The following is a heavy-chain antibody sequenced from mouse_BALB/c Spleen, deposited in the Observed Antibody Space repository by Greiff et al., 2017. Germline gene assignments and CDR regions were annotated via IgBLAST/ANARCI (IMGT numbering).Heavy chain of an antibody. D-gene: IGHD1-1*01. V-gene: IGHV3-8*02. Sequence: EVNVVESGPSLVKPSQTLSLTCSVTGDSITSGYWNWIRKFPGNKLEYMGYISYSGSTYYNPSLKSRISITRDTSKNQYYLQLNSVTTEDTATYYCARSATVVYWYFDVWGAGTTVTVSS. CDR1: GDSITSGY. CDR3: ARSATVVYWYFDV. J-gene: IGHJ1*01. CDR2: ISYSGST.